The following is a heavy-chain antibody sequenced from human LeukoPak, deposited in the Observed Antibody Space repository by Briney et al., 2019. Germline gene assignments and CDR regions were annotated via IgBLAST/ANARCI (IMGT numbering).Heavy chain of an antibody. V-gene: IGHV1-2*02. CDR3: ARGLVVPAAIHGIDY. CDR2: IDPNSGGT. J-gene: IGHJ4*02. Sequence: ASVKVSCKASGYTFTGYYMHWVRQAPGQGLEWMGWIDPNSGGTNYAQKFQGRVTMTRDTSISTAYMELSRLRSDDTAVYYCARGLVVPAAIHGIDYWGQGTLVTVSS. CDR1: GYTFTGYY. D-gene: IGHD2-2*01.